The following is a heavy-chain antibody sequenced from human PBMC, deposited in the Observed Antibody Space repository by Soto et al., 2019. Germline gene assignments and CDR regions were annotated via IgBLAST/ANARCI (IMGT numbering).Heavy chain of an antibody. CDR2: IWYDGSNK. J-gene: IGHJ4*02. Sequence: PGGSLRLSCAASGFTFSSYGMHWVRQAPGKGLEWVAVIWYDGSNKYYADSVKGRFTISRDNSKNTLYLQMNSLRAEDTAVYYWARDRTDTAMAVDYWGKGTLVTVSS. CDR1: GFTFSSYG. D-gene: IGHD5-18*01. CDR3: ARDRTDTAMAVDY. V-gene: IGHV3-33*01.